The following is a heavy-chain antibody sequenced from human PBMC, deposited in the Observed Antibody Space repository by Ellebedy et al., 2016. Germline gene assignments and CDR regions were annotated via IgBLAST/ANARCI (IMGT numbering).Heavy chain of an antibody. Sequence: ASVKVSXKASGYTFTTFSITWVRQVPGQGLEWMGFVNTFSDNTKFAQKFQGRVSMTTDSSTHTAYMDLRSLRSDDTAMYYCAKTSGWGYGENWGQGTLVTVSS. V-gene: IGHV1-18*04. CDR2: VNTFSDNT. D-gene: IGHD3-10*01. CDR1: GYTFTTFS. J-gene: IGHJ4*02. CDR3: AKTSGWGYGEN.